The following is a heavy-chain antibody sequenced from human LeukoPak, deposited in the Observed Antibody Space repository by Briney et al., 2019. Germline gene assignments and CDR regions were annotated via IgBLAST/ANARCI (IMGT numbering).Heavy chain of an antibody. J-gene: IGHJ3*02. CDR3: ARAACSGGSCYYLDAFDI. D-gene: IGHD2-15*01. V-gene: IGHV4-30-4*01. CDR1: GGSISSGDYY. CDR2: INHSGST. Sequence: SQTLSLTCTVSGGSISSGDYYWSWIRQPPGKGLEWIGEINHSGSTNYNPSLKSRVTISVDTSKNQFSLKLSSVTAADTAVYYCARAACSGGSCYYLDAFDIWGQGTMVTVSS.